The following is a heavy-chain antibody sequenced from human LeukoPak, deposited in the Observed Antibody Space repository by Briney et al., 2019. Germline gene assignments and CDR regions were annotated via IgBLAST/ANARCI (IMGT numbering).Heavy chain of an antibody. Sequence: ASVKVSCKASGYTFTSYDINWVRQATGQGLEWMGWMSPNSGNTDYAQKFQGRVTLTRNTSISTAYMELSSLRSEDTAVYYCARSRRVRYCSNISCYAGFFEYWGQGTLVTVSS. CDR1: GYTFTSYD. CDR2: MSPNSGNT. J-gene: IGHJ4*02. D-gene: IGHD2-2*01. V-gene: IGHV1-8*01. CDR3: ARSRRVRYCSNISCYAGFFEY.